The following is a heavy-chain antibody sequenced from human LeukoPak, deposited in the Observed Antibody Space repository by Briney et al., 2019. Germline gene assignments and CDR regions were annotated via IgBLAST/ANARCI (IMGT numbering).Heavy chain of an antibody. CDR2: FDPEDGET. D-gene: IGHD2-2*01. CDR3: ARSRAKRYCSSTSCPGSDAFDI. V-gene: IGHV1-24*01. CDR1: GYTLTELS. Sequence: ASVKVSCKVSGYTLTELSMHWVRQAPGKGLEWMGGFDPEDGETIYAQKFQGRVTMTEDTSTDTAYMELSSLRSEDTAVYYCARSRAKRYCSSTSCPGSDAFDIWGQGTMVTVSS. J-gene: IGHJ3*02.